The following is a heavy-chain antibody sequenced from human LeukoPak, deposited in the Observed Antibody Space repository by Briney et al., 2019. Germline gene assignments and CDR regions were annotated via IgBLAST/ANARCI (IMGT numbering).Heavy chain of an antibody. CDR2: IKEDGSEK. J-gene: IGHJ4*02. D-gene: IGHD6-13*01. CDR3: ARHTPVTYSSSWYPFDY. V-gene: IGHV3-7*01. Sequence: PGGSLRLSCAASGFTFSSYWMTWVRQAPGKGLEWVANIKEDGSEKNYVDSVKGRFTISRDNAKNSLYLQMNSLRAEDTAVYYCARHTPVTYSSSWYPFDYWGQGTLVTVSS. CDR1: GFTFSSYW.